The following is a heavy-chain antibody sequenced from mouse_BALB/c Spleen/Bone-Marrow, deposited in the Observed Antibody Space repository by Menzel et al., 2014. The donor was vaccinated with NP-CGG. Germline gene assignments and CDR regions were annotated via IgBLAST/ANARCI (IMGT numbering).Heavy chain of an antibody. CDR2: IHYSGST. Sequence: DVKLQESGPDLVKPSQSLSLTRTVTGYSITSGYSWHWIRQFPGNKLEWMGYIHYSGSTNYNPSLKSRISITRDTSKNQFFLQLNSVTTEDTATYYCAREGAYYRYDYAMDYWGQGTSVTVSS. D-gene: IGHD2-14*01. J-gene: IGHJ4*01. CDR3: AREGAYYRYDYAMDY. CDR1: GYSITSGYS. V-gene: IGHV3-1*02.